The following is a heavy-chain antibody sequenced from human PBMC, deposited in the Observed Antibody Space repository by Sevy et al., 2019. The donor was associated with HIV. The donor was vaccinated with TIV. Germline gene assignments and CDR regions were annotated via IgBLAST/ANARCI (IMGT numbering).Heavy chain of an antibody. J-gene: IGHJ5*01. CDR2: INQDGSEK. D-gene: IGHD2-2*01. CDR3: ARGGCSSTRCYQVGDWFDS. CDR1: GFIFSSYW. Sequence: GGSLRLSCAASGFIFSSYWMSWVRQAPGKGLEWVANINQDGSEKHYADSVKGRFSISRDNAKNSLYVQMKSLRADDTAVYYCARGGCSSTRCYQVGDWFDSLGQGALVTVSS. V-gene: IGHV3-7*02.